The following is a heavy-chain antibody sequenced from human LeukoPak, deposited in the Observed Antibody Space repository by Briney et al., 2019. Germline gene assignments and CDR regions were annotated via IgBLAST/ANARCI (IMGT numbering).Heavy chain of an antibody. D-gene: IGHD2-15*01. CDR2: IYHSGST. J-gene: IGHJ6*02. CDR3: VRHAATRHNYGMDV. Sequence: SETLSLTCTVSGGSISYYYWSWIRQPPGKGLEWIGHIYHSGSTNYNPSFKSRVTISVDTSKNHFSLELSSVTAADTAVYYCVRHAATRHNYGMDVWGQGTTVTVSS. V-gene: IGHV4-59*08. CDR1: GGSISYYY.